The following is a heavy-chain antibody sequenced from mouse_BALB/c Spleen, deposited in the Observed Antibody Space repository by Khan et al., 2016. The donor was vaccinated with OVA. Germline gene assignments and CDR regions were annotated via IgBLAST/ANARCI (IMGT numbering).Heavy chain of an antibody. J-gene: IGHJ1*01. D-gene: IGHD1-2*01. CDR1: GFTFNTYA. CDR3: VRLRLRGERYFDV. V-gene: IGHV10-1*02. CDR2: IRSKSNNYAT. Sequence: EVQLVETGGGLVQPKGSLKLSCAASGFTFNTYAMNWVRQAPGKGLEWVARIRSKSNNYATYYADSVKDRFTISRDDSQSMLFLQMNNLKTEDTAMYYCVRLRLRGERYFDVWGAGTTVTVSS.